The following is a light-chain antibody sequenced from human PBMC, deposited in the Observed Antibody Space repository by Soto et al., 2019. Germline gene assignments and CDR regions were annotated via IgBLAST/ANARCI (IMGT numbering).Light chain of an antibody. J-gene: IGLJ1*01. V-gene: IGLV1-40*01. CDR3: QSYDSSLSGYV. CDR2: ANN. CDR1: NSNIGSNL. Sequence: QSVLTQPPSASGTPGQRVTLSCSGGNSNIGSNLVYWYQQLPGTAPKLLIYANNNRPSGVPGRFSASKSGTSASLAITGLQADDEADYYCQSYDSSLSGYVFGPGTKLTVL.